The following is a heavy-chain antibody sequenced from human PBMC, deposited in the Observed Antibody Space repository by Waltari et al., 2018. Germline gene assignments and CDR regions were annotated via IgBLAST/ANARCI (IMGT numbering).Heavy chain of an antibody. Sequence: QVQLQQWGAGLLKPSETLSLTCAVYGGSFSCYYWSWIRQPPGKGLEWIGEINHSGSTNYNPSLKSRVTISVDTSKNQFSLKLSSVTAADTAVYYCARVEGPTSPWGQGTLVTVSS. J-gene: IGHJ5*02. CDR1: GGSFSCYY. V-gene: IGHV4-34*01. CDR2: INHSGST. D-gene: IGHD1-26*01. CDR3: ARVEGPTSP.